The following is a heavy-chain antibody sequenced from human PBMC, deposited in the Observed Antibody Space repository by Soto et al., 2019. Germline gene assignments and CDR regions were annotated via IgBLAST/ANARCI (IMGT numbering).Heavy chain of an antibody. CDR2: ISGSGGST. CDR3: AKDPVVVAASFGSWFDP. D-gene: IGHD2-15*01. J-gene: IGHJ5*02. Sequence: GGSLRLSCAASGFTFSSYAMSWVRQAPGKGLEWVSAISGSGGSTYYADSVKGRFTISRDNSKNTLYLQMNSLRAEDTAVYYCAKDPVVVAASFGSWFDPWGQGTLVTVSS. CDR1: GFTFSSYA. V-gene: IGHV3-23*01.